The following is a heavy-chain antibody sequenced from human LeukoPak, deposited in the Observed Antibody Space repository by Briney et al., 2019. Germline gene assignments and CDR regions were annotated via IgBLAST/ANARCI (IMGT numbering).Heavy chain of an antibody. CDR2: IYTSGST. CDR3: ASLAYCGGDCYYFDY. Sequence: SETLSPTCTVSGDSITRGSYYWSWIRQPAGTGLEWIGRIYTSGSTNYNPSLKSRVTISSDTSKNQFSLKLSSVTAADTAVYYCASLAYCGGDCYYFDYWGQGTLVTVSS. CDR1: GDSITRGSYY. D-gene: IGHD2-21*02. V-gene: IGHV4-61*02. J-gene: IGHJ4*02.